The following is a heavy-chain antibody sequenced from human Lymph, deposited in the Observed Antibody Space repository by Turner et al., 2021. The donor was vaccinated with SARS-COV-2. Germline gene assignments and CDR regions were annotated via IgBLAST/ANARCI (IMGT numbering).Heavy chain of an antibody. V-gene: IGHV1-8*01. D-gene: IGHD3-9*01. CDR3: ARGAQLTVWFDP. Sequence: QVQLVQSGADEKKPGASVKVSCKASGYTFTSYDTNWVRQATGKGLEWMGWMNPNSGNTGYAQKFQGRVTMTRNTSSSTAYMELSSLRSEDTAVYYCARGAQLTVWFDPWGQGTLVTVSS. J-gene: IGHJ5*02. CDR2: MNPNSGNT. CDR1: GYTFTSYD.